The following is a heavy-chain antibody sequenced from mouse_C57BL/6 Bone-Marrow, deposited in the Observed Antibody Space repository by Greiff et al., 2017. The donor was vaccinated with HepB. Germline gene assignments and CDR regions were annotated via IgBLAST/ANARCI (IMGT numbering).Heavy chain of an antibody. CDR2: IRNKANGYTT. CDR3: ARYANRSWFAY. J-gene: IGHJ3*01. Sequence: EVKLMESGGGLVQPGGSLSLSYAASGFTFTDYYMSWVRQPPGKALEWLGFIRNKANGYTTEYSASVKGRFTISRDNSQSILYLQMNALRAEDSATYYCARYANRSWFAYWGQGTLVTVSA. D-gene: IGHD4-1*01. V-gene: IGHV7-3*01. CDR1: GFTFTDYY.